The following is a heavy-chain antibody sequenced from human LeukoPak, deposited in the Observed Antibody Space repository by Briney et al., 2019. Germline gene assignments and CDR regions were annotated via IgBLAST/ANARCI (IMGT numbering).Heavy chain of an antibody. Sequence: GGSLRLSCAASGFTFSDFPMIWVRQAPGKGLEWVSTIFPSSVEIHYADSVKGRFTISRDNSRSALSLQMDSLRAEDTATYYCATYRQIQVPFEFWGQGTLVTVSS. J-gene: IGHJ4*02. V-gene: IGHV3-23*01. CDR3: ATYRQIQVPFEF. CDR2: IFPSSVEI. D-gene: IGHD5-18*01. CDR1: GFTFSDFP.